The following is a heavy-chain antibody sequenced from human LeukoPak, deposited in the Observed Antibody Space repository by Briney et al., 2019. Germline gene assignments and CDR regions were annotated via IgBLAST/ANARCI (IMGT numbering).Heavy chain of an antibody. CDR3: ARGLGCADY. J-gene: IGHJ4*02. Sequence: SETLSLTCTVSGGSISSYYWSWIRQPPGKGLEWIGYIYYSGSTNYNPSLKSRVTISVDTSKNQFSLKLSSVTAADTAVYYCARGLGCADYWGQGTLVTVSS. D-gene: IGHD2-2*03. V-gene: IGHV4-59*01. CDR2: IYYSGST. CDR1: GGSISSYY.